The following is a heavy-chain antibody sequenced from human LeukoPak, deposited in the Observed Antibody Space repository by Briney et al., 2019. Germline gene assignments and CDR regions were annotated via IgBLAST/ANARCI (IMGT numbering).Heavy chain of an antibody. V-gene: IGHV1-24*01. CDR1: GNTLSELS. CDR2: FDPEEGEP. J-gene: IGHJ4*02. CDR3: ATGRPASLLDY. Sequence: ASVKVSCKVSGNTLSELSMHWVRQAPGKGLEWMGGFDPEEGEPIYAQKLQGRVTMTDDTSTDTAYMEVTNLRSDDTAVHYCATGRPASLLDYWGQGTLVTVSS.